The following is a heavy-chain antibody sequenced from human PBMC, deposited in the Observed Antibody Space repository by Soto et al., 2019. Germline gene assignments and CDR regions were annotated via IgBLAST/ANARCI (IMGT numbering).Heavy chain of an antibody. Sequence: PSETLSLTCTVSGGSISSSSYYWGWIRQPPGKGLEWIGSIYYSGSTYYNKSLKSRVTISVETSKNQFSLKLSSVTAADTAVYYCARHGDPFDYWGQGTLVTVSS. CDR2: IYYSGST. J-gene: IGHJ4*02. CDR3: ARHGDPFDY. CDR1: GGSISSSSYY. V-gene: IGHV4-39*01.